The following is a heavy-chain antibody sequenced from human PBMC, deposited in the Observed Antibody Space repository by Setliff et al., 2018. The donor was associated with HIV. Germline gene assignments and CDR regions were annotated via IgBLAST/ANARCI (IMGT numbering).Heavy chain of an antibody. D-gene: IGHD3-10*01. CDR3: ARDPAFGAFDI. CDR1: GFLFHTYW. Sequence: PGGSLRLSCAASGFLFHTYWMSWVRQAPGKGLEWVANIKEDGSEKYYADSVKGRFSISRDNAKNSLYLQMSSLRTEDTAVYFCARDPAFGAFDIWGQGTMVTVSS. V-gene: IGHV3-7*04. J-gene: IGHJ3*02. CDR2: IKEDGSEK.